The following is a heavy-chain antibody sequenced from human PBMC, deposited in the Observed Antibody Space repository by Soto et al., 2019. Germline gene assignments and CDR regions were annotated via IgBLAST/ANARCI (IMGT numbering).Heavy chain of an antibody. CDR2: IVPIFGTA. Sequence: SVKVSCKASGDTFSRYALSWVRQAPGQGPEWMGGIVPIFGTANYAQKFQGRVTITADESTSTAYMELRSLRSEDTAVYYCARGIYYNSGAYYFFFWGQGTLVTVSS. J-gene: IGHJ4*02. V-gene: IGHV1-69*13. CDR3: ARGIYYNSGAYYFFF. D-gene: IGHD3-22*01. CDR1: GDTFSRYA.